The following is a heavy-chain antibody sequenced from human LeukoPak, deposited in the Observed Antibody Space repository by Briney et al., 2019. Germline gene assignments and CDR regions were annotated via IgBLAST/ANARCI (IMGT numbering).Heavy chain of an antibody. CDR1: EFTFSNYW. J-gene: IGHJ5*02. CDR3: VREWVELGQGYNWVER. V-gene: IGHV3-7*01. Sequence: PGGSLRLSCAASEFTFSNYWMSWVRQAPGKGLEWVANINQDGSKKYYVDSVKGRFAISRDNTKNSLHLQMSSLRAEDTAVYYCVREWVELGQGYNWVERWGQGTLATVSS. D-gene: IGHD1-26*01. CDR2: INQDGSKK.